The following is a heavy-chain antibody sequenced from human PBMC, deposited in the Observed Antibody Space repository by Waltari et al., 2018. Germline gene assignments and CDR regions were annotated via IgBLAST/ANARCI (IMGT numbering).Heavy chain of an antibody. J-gene: IGHJ3*02. CDR2: MYYSGST. CDR3: ARDYGGYGKYYAFDI. D-gene: IGHD4-17*01. Sequence: QVQLQESGPGLVKPSQTLSLTCTVSGGSISSGGYYWSWIRQLPGKGLEWIGYMYYSGSTYYNPSLKSLVTMSVDTSKNQFSLKLSSVTAADTAMYYCARDYGGYGKYYAFDIWGQGTMVTVSS. CDR1: GGSISSGGYY. V-gene: IGHV4-31*01.